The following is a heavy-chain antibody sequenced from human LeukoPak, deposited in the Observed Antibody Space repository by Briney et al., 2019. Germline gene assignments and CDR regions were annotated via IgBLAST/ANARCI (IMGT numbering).Heavy chain of an antibody. D-gene: IGHD1-26*01. CDR3: ARTPRYSGSP. Sequence: SETLSLTCTVSGYSISSVYYWGWIRQPPGKGLEWIGNIYHSGSTYYNPSLKSRVTISVDMSKNQFSLKLSSVTAADTAVYYYARTPRYSGSPWGQGTLVTVSS. CDR2: IYHSGST. CDR1: GYSISSVYY. V-gene: IGHV4-38-2*02. J-gene: IGHJ5*02.